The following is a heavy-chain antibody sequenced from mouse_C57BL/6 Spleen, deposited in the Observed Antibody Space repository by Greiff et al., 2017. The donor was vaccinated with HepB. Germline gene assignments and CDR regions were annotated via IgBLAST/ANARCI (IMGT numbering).Heavy chain of an antibody. J-gene: IGHJ3*01. Sequence: EVQRVESGTVLARPGASVKMSCTTSGYTFTSYWMHWVKQRPGQGLEWIGAIYPGNSDTSYNQKFKGKAKLTAVTSASTAYMELSSLTNEDSAVYCCTRDDYDPFAYWGQGTLVTVSA. CDR2: IYPGNSDT. V-gene: IGHV1-5*01. D-gene: IGHD2-4*01. CDR1: GYTFTSYW. CDR3: TRDDYDPFAY.